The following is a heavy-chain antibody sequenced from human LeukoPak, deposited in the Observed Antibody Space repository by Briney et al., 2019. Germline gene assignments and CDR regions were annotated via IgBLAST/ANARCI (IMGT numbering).Heavy chain of an antibody. J-gene: IGHJ4*02. CDR3: AKPRYQLPIFDY. CDR1: GFTFSSYG. CDR2: IRYDGSNK. D-gene: IGHD2-2*01. V-gene: IGHV3-30*02. Sequence: PGGSLRLSCAASGFTFSSYGMHWVRQAPGKGLEWVAFIRYDGSNKYYADSVKGRFTLSRDNSKNTLYLQMNSLRAEDTAVYYCAKPRYQLPIFDYWGQGTLVTVSS.